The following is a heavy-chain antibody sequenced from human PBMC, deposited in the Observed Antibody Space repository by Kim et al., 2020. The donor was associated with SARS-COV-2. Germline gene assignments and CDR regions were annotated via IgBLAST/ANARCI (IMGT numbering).Heavy chain of an antibody. J-gene: IGHJ4*02. CDR2: ISSSGNTI. Sequence: GRSLRLSCSASGFLFNYYSMNWVRQAPGKGLEWISYISSSGNTIYYSDSVKGRFTISRDSAKNSLYLEMDSLRDDDTAVYYCARDAAGSYYFNPYYFDYWGQGVLVTVSS. D-gene: IGHD1-26*01. CDR1: GFLFNYYS. V-gene: IGHV3-48*02. CDR3: ARDAAGSYYFNPYYFDY.